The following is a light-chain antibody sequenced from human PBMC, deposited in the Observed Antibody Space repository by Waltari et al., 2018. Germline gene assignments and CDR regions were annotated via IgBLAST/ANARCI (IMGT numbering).Light chain of an antibody. J-gene: IGKJ2*01. CDR2: WAS. Sequence: DIVMTQSPDSLAVSLGERATLNCKASQSVLYSSNNNNYLAWYRQKPGQPPKLLFYWASTRASGVPDRFSGSGSGTDFTLTISSLQAEDVAVYYCQQYYSSPYTFGQGTRLEIK. CDR3: QQYYSSPYT. V-gene: IGKV4-1*01. CDR1: QSVLYSSNNNNY.